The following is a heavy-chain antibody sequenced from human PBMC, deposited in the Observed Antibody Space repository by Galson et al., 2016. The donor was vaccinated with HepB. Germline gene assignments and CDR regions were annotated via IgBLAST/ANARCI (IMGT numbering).Heavy chain of an antibody. Sequence: KKDGGTADYTASVKDRFIISRDDSEKKLYLQMNSLKIEDTAVYYCADFYHWGSYPPWGQGTLVTVSS. CDR3: ADFYHWGSYPP. D-gene: IGHD3-16*02. V-gene: IGHV3-15*01. CDR2: KKDGGTA. J-gene: IGHJ4*02.